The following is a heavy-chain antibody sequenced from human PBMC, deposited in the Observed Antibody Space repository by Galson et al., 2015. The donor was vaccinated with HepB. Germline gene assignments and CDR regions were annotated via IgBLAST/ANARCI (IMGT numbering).Heavy chain of an antibody. CDR2: ISAYNGKT. D-gene: IGHD7-27*01. CDR3: ARVTEDPGDYYYYGMDV. Sequence: SVKVSCKASGYTFTSYGISWVRQAPGQGLEWMGWISAYNGKTNYAQKLQGRVTMTTDTSTSTAYMELRSLRSDDTAVYYCARVTEDPGDYYYYGMDVWGQGTTVTVSS. V-gene: IGHV1-18*04. J-gene: IGHJ6*02. CDR1: GYTFTSYG.